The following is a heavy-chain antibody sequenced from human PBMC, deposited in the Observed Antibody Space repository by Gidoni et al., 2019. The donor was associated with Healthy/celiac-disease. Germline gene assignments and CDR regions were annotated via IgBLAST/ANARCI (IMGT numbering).Heavy chain of an antibody. CDR3: ARELVTSQWLVFDY. Sequence: QVQLVESGGGVVQPGRSLRLSCSASGFTFSSYGINWVRQAPGKGLEWVAVIWYEGINKYYADSVNGRFTIARDNSKNTLYLQMNSLRAEDTAVYYCARELVTSQWLVFDYWGQGTLVTVSS. D-gene: IGHD6-19*01. J-gene: IGHJ4*02. CDR1: GFTFSSYG. CDR2: IWYEGINK. V-gene: IGHV3-33*01.